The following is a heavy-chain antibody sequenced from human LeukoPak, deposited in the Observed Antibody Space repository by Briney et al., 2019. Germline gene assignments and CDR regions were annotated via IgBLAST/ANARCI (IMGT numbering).Heavy chain of an antibody. V-gene: IGHV4-38-2*02. Sequence: SETLSLTCTVSGYSISFGYYWGWIRQPPGKGLEWIGSIYHSGSTYYNPSLKSRVTMSADTSKNQFSLRLSSVTAADTAAYYCAKSSGTLFDPWGQGTLVTVSS. CDR3: AKSSGTLFDP. J-gene: IGHJ5*02. CDR2: IYHSGST. CDR1: GYSISFGYY. D-gene: IGHD3-10*01.